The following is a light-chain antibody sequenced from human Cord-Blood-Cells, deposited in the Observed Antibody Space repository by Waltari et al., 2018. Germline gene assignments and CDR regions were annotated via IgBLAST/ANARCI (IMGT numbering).Light chain of an antibody. V-gene: IGLV2-11*01. J-gene: IGLJ1*01. CDR2: DVS. CDR1: SRHVGGYNS. Sequence: QSALTPPRSVSGSPGQSVTISCTGTSRHVGGYNSVSWYQQHPGKAPKLMIYDVSKRPSGVPDRFSGSKSGNTASLTISGLQAEDEADYYCCSYAGSYTSYVFGTGTKVTVL. CDR3: CSYAGSYTSYV.